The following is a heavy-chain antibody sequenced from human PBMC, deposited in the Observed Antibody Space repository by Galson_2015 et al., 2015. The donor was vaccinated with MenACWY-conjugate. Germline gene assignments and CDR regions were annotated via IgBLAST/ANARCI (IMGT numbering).Heavy chain of an antibody. Sequence: SLRLSCAGSGFIFSSPWMHWVRQLPGEGLIWVSRMNGDGSIIDYADSVKGRFTTSRDNAKNMVFLQMDRLRAEDTAVYYCVRALNGDAVYWGQGTLVTVSS. D-gene: IGHD2-21*02. J-gene: IGHJ4*02. CDR2: MNGDGSII. V-gene: IGHV3-74*01. CDR3: VRALNGDAVY. CDR1: GFIFSSPW.